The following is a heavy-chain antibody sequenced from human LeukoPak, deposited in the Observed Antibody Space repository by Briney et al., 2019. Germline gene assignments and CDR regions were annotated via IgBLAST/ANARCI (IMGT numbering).Heavy chain of an antibody. V-gene: IGHV4-59*01. CDR2: IQYSGST. D-gene: IGHD6-6*01. Sequence: SETLSLICTVSGGSISSYYWSWIRQPPGKGLEWIGYIQYSGSTHYNPSLKSRVTLSVDRSKNQFSLKLTSVTAADTAVYYCANRGSIADWYFDLWGRGTLVTVSS. CDR1: GGSISSYY. J-gene: IGHJ2*01. CDR3: ANRGSIADWYFDL.